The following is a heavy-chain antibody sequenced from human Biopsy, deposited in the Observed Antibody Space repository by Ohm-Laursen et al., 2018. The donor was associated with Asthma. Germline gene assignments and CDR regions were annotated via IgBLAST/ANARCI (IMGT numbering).Heavy chain of an antibody. CDR3: VRDGTDDAFDI. CDR2: ISKDASTQ. Sequence: SLRLSCSAPGFSFSNFAIHWVRQAPGKGLDWVGVISKDASTQDYADSVKGRFTMARDNSKNTLDLQMNSLREEVTAVYYCVRDGTDDAFDIWGQGTVVSVSS. V-gene: IGHV3-30*01. J-gene: IGHJ3*02. CDR1: GFSFSNFA. D-gene: IGHD1-1*01.